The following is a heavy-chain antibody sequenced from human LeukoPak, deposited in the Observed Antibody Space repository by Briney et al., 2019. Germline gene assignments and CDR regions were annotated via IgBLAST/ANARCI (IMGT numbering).Heavy chain of an antibody. V-gene: IGHV1-18*01. D-gene: IGHD2-2*01. CDR1: GYTFTNYG. J-gene: IGHJ4*02. CDR3: ARALYHTFDY. Sequence: AASVKVSCKASGYTFTNYGISWVRQAPGQGLEWMGWISAHNGNTNYAQKLQGRVTMTTDTSTSTAYMELRSLRSDDTAVYYCARALYHTFDYWGQGTLVTVSS. CDR2: ISAHNGNT.